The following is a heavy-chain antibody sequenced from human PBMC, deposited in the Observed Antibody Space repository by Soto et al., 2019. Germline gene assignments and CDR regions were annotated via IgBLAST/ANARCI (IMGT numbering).Heavy chain of an antibody. V-gene: IGHV5-10-1*01. CDR1: GDSFTSYW. D-gene: IGHD3-9*01. Sequence: GESLKISCKGSGDSFTSYWISWVRQMPGKGLEWMGRIDPSDSYTNYSPSFQGHVTISADKSISTAYLQWSSLKASDTAMYYCARRRRDILTNPGYYYYGMDVWGQGTTVTVSS. CDR2: IDPSDSYT. J-gene: IGHJ6*02. CDR3: ARRRRDILTNPGYYYYGMDV.